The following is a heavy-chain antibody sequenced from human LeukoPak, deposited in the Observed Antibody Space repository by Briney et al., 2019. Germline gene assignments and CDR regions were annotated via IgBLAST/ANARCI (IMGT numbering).Heavy chain of an antibody. Sequence: GGSLRLSCAASGFTFSSYAMSWVRQAPGKGLEWVSAISGSGGSTYYADSVKGRFTISRDNSKSKLFMQMNSLRAEDTAVYYCVKDLGAGGGGASPEYWGQGTLVTV. CDR1: GFTFSSYA. J-gene: IGHJ4*02. D-gene: IGHD3-16*01. CDR2: ISGSGGST. V-gene: IGHV3-23*01. CDR3: VKDLGAGGGGASPEY.